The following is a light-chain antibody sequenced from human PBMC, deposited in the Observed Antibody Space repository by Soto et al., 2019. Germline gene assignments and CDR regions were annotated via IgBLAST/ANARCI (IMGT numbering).Light chain of an antibody. Sequence: QSALTQPAPLSGAPGQSVTISCTGNGSDVGSYNLVSWYQQHPGKAPKLMIYEGSKRPSGVSNRFSGSKSGNTASLTISGLQAEDEADYYCCSYAGSSTYVFGTGTKVTVL. J-gene: IGLJ1*01. CDR1: GSDVGSYNL. CDR3: CSYAGSSTYV. CDR2: EGS. V-gene: IGLV2-23*01.